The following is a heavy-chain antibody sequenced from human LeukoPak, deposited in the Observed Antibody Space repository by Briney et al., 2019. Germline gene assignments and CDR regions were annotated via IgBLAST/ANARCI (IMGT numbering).Heavy chain of an antibody. V-gene: IGHV1-2*02. Sequence: GASVKVSCKASGYTFTSYYMHWVRQAPGQGLEWMGWINPNSGGTNYAQKFQGRVTMTRDTSISTAYMELSRLRSDDTAVYYCARGRFLEWLSYDEDYWGQGTLVTVSS. CDR2: INPNSGGT. J-gene: IGHJ4*02. CDR3: ARGRFLEWLSYDEDY. D-gene: IGHD3-3*01. CDR1: GYTFTSYY.